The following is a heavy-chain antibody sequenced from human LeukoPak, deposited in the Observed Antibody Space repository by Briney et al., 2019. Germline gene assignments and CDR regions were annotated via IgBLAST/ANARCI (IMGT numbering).Heavy chain of an antibody. J-gene: IGHJ4*02. CDR3: ARDLYDYVWGSYRYTRAVDY. Sequence: GSLRLSCAASGFTFSDYYMRWIRQAPGKGLEWVSYISSSGSTIYYADSVKGRFTISRDNAKNSLYLQMNSLRAEDTAVYYCARDLYDYVWGSYRYTRAVDYWGQGTLVTVSS. D-gene: IGHD3-16*02. CDR2: ISSSGSTI. CDR1: GFTFSDYY. V-gene: IGHV3-11*04.